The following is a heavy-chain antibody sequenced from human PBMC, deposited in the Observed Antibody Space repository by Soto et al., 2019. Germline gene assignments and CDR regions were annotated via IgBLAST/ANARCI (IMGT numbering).Heavy chain of an antibody. D-gene: IGHD3-10*01. V-gene: IGHV4-4*02. CDR1: GGSVSSTTW. Sequence: QVQLQESGPGLVKPSGTLSLTCAVSGGSVSSTTWWTWVRQPPGKGLEWIGEIDHSGSTNYNPSLKSRVTMSVDKSKNQFSLNLISVTAADTAVYYCARRRLLWFGDLLQGAFDIWGQGTMVTVSS. J-gene: IGHJ3*02. CDR3: ARRRLLWFGDLLQGAFDI. CDR2: IDHSGST.